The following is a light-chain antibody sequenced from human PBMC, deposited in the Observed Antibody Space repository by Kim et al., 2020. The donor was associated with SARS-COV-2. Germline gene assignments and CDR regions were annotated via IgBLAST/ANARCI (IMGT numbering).Light chain of an antibody. J-gene: IGLJ2*01. CDR1: SLRSYY. CDR2: GKN. Sequence: VAVGQTVRITCQGDSLRSYYATWSQQKPGQAPILVIYGKNNRPSGIPDRFPGSSSGNTASLTITGTQSGDEADYYCNSRDSNDNVVFGGGTQLTVL. V-gene: IGLV3-19*01. CDR3: NSRDSNDNVV.